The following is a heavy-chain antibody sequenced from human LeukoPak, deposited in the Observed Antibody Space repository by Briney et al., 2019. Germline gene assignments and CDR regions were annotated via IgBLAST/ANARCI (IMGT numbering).Heavy chain of an antibody. Sequence: PSETLSLTCTVSGGSISSYYWSWIRQPPGKGLEWIGYIYYSGSTNYNPSLKSRVTISVDTSKNQFSLKLSSVTAADTAVYYCARARNGIVVVVAATRTENYYFDYWGQGTLVTVSS. CDR3: ARARNGIVVVVAATRTENYYFDY. J-gene: IGHJ4*02. V-gene: IGHV4-59*01. CDR1: GGSISSYY. CDR2: IYYSGST. D-gene: IGHD2-15*01.